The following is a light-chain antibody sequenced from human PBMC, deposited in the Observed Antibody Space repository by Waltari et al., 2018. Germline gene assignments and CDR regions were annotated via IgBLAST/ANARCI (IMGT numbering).Light chain of an antibody. CDR3: QQSSSSPHT. J-gene: IGKJ4*01. CDR2: AAS. Sequence: DIEMTPSPSSLSASVGDRVTITCRASQAISGYLNWYQQKPGRAPKLLIYAASSLQSGVPSRFSGSGYGTDFTLTISSLQPEDFAIYSCQQSSSSPHTFGGGTKVEMK. V-gene: IGKV1-39*01. CDR1: QAISGY.